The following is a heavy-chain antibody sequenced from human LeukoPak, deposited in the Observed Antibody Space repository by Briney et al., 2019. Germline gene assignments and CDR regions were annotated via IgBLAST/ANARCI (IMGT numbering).Heavy chain of an antibody. CDR3: ARVYLGFDY. CDR2: ISQSRTP. Sequence: SETLSLTCAVSGDSISSGGSSWSWIRQPPGKGLEWIGYISQSRTPYSNPSLSRRVTISVDTFKNQFSLRLTSVTAADTAVYFCARVYLGFDYWGQGALVTVSS. D-gene: IGHD7-27*01. J-gene: IGHJ4*02. V-gene: IGHV4-30-2*01. CDR1: GDSISSGGSS.